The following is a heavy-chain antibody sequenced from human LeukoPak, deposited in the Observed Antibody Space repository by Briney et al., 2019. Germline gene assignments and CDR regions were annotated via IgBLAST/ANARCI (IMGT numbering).Heavy chain of an antibody. V-gene: IGHV3-7*01. Sequence: GGSLRLSCAASGFTFSSYAMHWVRQAPGKGLEWVANIKQDGSEKYYVDSVKGRFTISRDNAKNSLYLQMNSLRAEDTAVYYCAREQLVWNFDYWGQGTLVTVSS. CDR2: IKQDGSEK. CDR3: AREQLVWNFDY. CDR1: GFTFSSYA. D-gene: IGHD6-6*01. J-gene: IGHJ4*02.